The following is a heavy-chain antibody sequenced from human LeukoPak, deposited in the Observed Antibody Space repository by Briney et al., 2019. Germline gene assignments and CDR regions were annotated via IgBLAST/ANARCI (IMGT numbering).Heavy chain of an antibody. J-gene: IGHJ4*02. CDR3: AKEGSGYYPYYFDY. Sequence: GGSLRLSCAASGFTFSSYGMHWVRQAPGKGLEWVAFIRYDGSNKYYADSVKGRFTISRDNSKNTLYLQMNSLRAEDTAVYYCAKEGSGYYPYYFDYWAREPWSPSPQ. D-gene: IGHD3-22*01. CDR1: GFTFSSYG. V-gene: IGHV3-30*02. CDR2: IRYDGSNK.